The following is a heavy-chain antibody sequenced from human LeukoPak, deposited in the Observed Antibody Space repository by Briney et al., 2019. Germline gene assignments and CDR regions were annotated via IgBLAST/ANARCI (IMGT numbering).Heavy chain of an antibody. D-gene: IGHD3-10*01. J-gene: IGHJ5*02. V-gene: IGHV4-34*01. CDR3: ARGRRRGGNWFDP. CDR2: INHSGNT. Sequence: PSETLSLTCAVYGGSFSGYYWSWIRQPPGKGLEWIGEINHSGNTNYNPSLKSRVTISVDTSKNQFSLKLSSVTAADTAVYYCARGRRRGGNWFDPWGQGTLVTVSS. CDR1: GGSFSGYY.